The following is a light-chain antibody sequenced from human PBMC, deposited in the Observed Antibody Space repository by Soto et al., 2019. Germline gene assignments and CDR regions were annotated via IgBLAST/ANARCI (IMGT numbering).Light chain of an antibody. J-gene: IGKJ4*01. CDR3: MQPLHTPLT. CDR2: LGS. V-gene: IGKV2-28*01. CDR1: QSLLHSNGYNY. Sequence: DIVMTQSPLSLPVTPGEPASISCRSSQSLLHSNGYNYLDWYLQKPGQSPQLLIYLGSNRASGVPDRFSGSGSGTIFTLKISRVEAEDVGVYYCMQPLHTPLTFGGGTRVEIK.